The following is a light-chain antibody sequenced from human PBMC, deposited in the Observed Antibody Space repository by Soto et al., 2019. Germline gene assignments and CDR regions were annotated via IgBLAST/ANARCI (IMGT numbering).Light chain of an antibody. V-gene: IGKV3-15*01. Sequence: EIVMTQSPGTLSLSPGERATLSCRASQSVSSRLAWYQQKPGQAPRLLISGASTRATGLPARFSGSGSGTDFTLTISSLQSEDFAVYYCQQYNTWPPITFGQGTRLEIK. CDR2: GAS. CDR3: QQYNTWPPIT. J-gene: IGKJ5*01. CDR1: QSVSSR.